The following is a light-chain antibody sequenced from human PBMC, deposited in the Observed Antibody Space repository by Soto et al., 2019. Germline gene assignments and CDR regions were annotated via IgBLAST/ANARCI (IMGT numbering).Light chain of an antibody. CDR3: LQYNTFPHT. Sequence: IQMTQSPSTLSASVGDTVTLTCRSSQMIARWLAWYQQKPGTAPRLIIYDATSLQSGVPSRFSASASGPDFTLTISSLHPDDFATYYCLQYNTFPHTFGQGTKLEI. CDR2: DAT. J-gene: IGKJ2*01. CDR1: QMIARW. V-gene: IGKV1-5*01.